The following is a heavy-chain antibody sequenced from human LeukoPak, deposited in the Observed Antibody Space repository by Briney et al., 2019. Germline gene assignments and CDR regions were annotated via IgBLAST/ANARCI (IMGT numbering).Heavy chain of an antibody. CDR3: ARDRGALGATVPAIFAVNFFDS. V-gene: IGHV4-38-2*02. J-gene: IGHJ4*02. CDR2: IHHSGTA. D-gene: IGHD2-2*02. CDR1: GRSINNGYF. Sequence: SETLSLTCTVSGRSINNGYFWGWIRQPPGKGLEWIASIHHSGTASYNPSLESRVTISVDTSKNQFSLRLSSVTAADTAVHYCARDRGALGATVPAIFAVNFFDSWGQGTLGTVSS.